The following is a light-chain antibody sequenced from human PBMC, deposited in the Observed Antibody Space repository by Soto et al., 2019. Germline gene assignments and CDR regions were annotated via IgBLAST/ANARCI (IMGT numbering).Light chain of an antibody. Sequence: QAVVTQESSLTVSPGGTVTLTCASSTGAVTSANYASWFQQKPGQAPRTLIYTTNSRHSWTPARFSGALLGAKAALTLSGAQPEDEADYYCLLYYGDAQLVLGGGTQLTVL. CDR1: TGAVTSANY. CDR3: LLYYGDAQLV. V-gene: IGLV7-43*01. CDR2: TTN. J-gene: IGLJ3*02.